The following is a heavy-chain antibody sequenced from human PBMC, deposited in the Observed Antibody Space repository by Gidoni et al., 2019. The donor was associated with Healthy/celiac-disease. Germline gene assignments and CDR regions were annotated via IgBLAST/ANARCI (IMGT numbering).Heavy chain of an antibody. Sequence: QVQLQQWGAGLLKPSETLSLTCAVYGGSFSGYYWSWIRQPPGKGLEWIGEINHSGSTNYHPSLKSRVTISVDTSKNQFSLKLSSVTAADTAVYYCASKPCLGGFPSGYCSSDYGMDVWGQGTTVTVSS. CDR1: GGSFSGYY. J-gene: IGHJ6*02. CDR2: INHSGST. CDR3: ASKPCLGGFPSGYCSSDYGMDV. V-gene: IGHV4-34*01. D-gene: IGHD2-2*01.